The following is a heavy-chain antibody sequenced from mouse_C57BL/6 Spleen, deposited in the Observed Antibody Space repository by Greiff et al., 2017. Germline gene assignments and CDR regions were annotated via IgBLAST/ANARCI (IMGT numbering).Heavy chain of an antibody. D-gene: IGHD2-4*01. J-gene: IGHJ3*01. CDR1: GYSFTSCYY. V-gene: IGHV3-6*01. Sequence: EVQLVESGPGLVKPSQSLSLTCSVTGYSFTSCYYWNWIRQYPGNKLEWMGYISYDGNNNYNPSLKNLISITRDTSKNQLFLKLNSVTTGDTATYFCARDTYCDYRFAYWRQGTLVTVSA. CDR2: ISYDGNN. CDR3: ARDTYCDYRFAY.